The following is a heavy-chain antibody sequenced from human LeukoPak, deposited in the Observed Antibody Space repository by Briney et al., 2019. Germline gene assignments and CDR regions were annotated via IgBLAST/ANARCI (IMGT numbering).Heavy chain of an antibody. V-gene: IGHV1-46*01. D-gene: IGHD5-18*01. CDR2: INPSGGST. CDR1: GYTFTSYY. J-gene: IGHJ3*02. CDR3: ARAERDYSYGSPLHDAFDI. Sequence: GASVKVSCKASGYTFTSYYMHWVRQAPGQGLEWMGIINPSGGSTSYAQKFQGRVTMTRDTSTSTAYMELSSLRSEDTAVYYCARAERDYSYGSPLHDAFDIWGQGTMVTVSS.